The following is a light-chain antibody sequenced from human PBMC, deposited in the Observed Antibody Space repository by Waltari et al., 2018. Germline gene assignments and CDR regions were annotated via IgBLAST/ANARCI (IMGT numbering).Light chain of an antibody. CDR2: RNN. Sequence: QSVLTQPPSASGTPGQRVPISCSGSSSNTGNHDVCWYQQPPGPAPKLLIYRNNQRPSGVPDRFSGSKSGTSASLAISGLRSEDEADYYCAAWDDSLSGRLFGGGTKLTVL. J-gene: IGLJ2*01. CDR1: SSNTGNHD. CDR3: AAWDDSLSGRL. V-gene: IGLV1-47*01.